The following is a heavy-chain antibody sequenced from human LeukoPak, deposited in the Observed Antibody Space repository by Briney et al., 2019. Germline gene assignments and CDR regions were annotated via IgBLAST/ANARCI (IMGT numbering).Heavy chain of an antibody. D-gene: IGHD1/OR15-1a*01. V-gene: IGHV3-33*01. CDR1: GFTFSSYG. CDR2: IWYDGSNK. CDR3: SRFPYWSVGEQ. J-gene: IGHJ4*02. Sequence: GRSLRLSCAASGFTFSSYGMHWVRQAPGKGLEWVAVIWYDGSNKYYADSVKGRFTISRDNSKNTLYLQMNSLRAEDTAVYYLSRFPYWSVGEQWGQGTLVTVSS.